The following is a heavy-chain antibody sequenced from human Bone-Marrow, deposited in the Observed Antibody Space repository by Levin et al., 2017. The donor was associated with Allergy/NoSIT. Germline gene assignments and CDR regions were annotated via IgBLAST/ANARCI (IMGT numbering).Heavy chain of an antibody. Sequence: SETLSLTCAVYGGSFSGYYWSWIRQPPGKGLEWIGEINHSGSTNYNPSLKSRVTISVDTSKNQFSLKLSSVTAADTAVYYCARALKVYWYYYYMDVWGKGTTVTVSS. CDR3: ARALKVYWYYYYMDV. CDR1: GGSFSGYY. CDR2: INHSGST. D-gene: IGHD2-8*02. J-gene: IGHJ6*03. V-gene: IGHV4-34*01.